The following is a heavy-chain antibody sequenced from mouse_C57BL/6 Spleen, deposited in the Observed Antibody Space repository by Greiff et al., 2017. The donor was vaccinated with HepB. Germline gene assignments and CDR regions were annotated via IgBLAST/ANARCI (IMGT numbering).Heavy chain of an antibody. V-gene: IGHV1-50*01. Sequence: QVQLQQPGAELVKPGASVKLSCKASGYTFTSYWMQWVKQRPGQGLEWIGEIAPSDSYTNYNQKFKGKATLTVDTSSSTAYMQLSSLTSEDSAVYYCARFFGYYAMDYWGQGTSVTVSS. J-gene: IGHJ4*01. CDR2: IAPSDSYT. CDR3: ARFFGYYAMDY. CDR1: GYTFTSYW.